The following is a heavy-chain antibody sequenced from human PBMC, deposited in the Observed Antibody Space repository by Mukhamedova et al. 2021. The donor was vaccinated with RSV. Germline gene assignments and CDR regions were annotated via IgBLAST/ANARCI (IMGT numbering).Heavy chain of an antibody. V-gene: IGHV3-30*01. Sequence: AESVKGRFTMSRDNSKNTLYLQIDSLRAEDTAVYYCARDGAEYNWNSYYYMDVWGEGTTVTVSS. CDR3: ARDGAEYNWNSYYYMDV. J-gene: IGHJ6*03. D-gene: IGHD1-20*01.